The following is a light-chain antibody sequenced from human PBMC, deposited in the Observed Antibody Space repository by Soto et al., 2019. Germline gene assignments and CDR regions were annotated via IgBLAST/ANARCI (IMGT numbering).Light chain of an antibody. Sequence: DIQMTQSPPSLSASVGDRVTITCRARQYINNYLAWYQQRPGEGPKLLIHAASTLQSGVPSRFSGSGYGSDFTLTISSLQSEDVATYYCQMYNSAPPGTFGQGTKVDIK. CDR1: QYINNY. V-gene: IGKV1-27*01. CDR3: QMYNSAPPGT. CDR2: AAS. J-gene: IGKJ1*01.